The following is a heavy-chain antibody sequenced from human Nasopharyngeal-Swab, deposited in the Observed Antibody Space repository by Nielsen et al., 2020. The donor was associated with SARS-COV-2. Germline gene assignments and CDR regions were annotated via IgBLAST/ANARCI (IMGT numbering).Heavy chain of an antibody. J-gene: IGHJ5*02. Sequence: VRQMPGKGLEWMGRIDPSDSYTNYSPSFQGHVTISADKSISTAYLQWSSLKASDTAMYYCARQFQGYYDSSGPLSWFDPWGQGTLVTVSS. V-gene: IGHV5-10-1*01. D-gene: IGHD3-22*01. CDR2: IDPSDSYT. CDR3: ARQFQGYYDSSGPLSWFDP.